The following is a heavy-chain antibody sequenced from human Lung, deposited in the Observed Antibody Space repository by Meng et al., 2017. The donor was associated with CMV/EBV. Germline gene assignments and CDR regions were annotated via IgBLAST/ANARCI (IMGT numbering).Heavy chain of an antibody. D-gene: IGHD6-19*01. CDR3: ASFPPPGKQWLVTDY. CDR1: GGSISSSHW. Sequence: QMQLQESGPGLGKPSGTLSLTYAVAGGSISSSHWRSWVRQPPGKGLEWIGEIYHSGSTNYNPSLKSRVTISVDKSKNQFSLKLSSVTAADTAVYYCASFPPPGKQWLVTDYWGQGTLVTVSS. CDR2: IYHSGST. J-gene: IGHJ4*02. V-gene: IGHV4-4*02.